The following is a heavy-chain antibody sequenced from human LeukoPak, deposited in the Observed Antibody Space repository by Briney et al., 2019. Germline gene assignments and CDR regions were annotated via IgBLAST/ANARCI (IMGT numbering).Heavy chain of an antibody. CDR1: GGSISSSSYY. D-gene: IGHD6-25*01. CDR3: ARGPYSSDAGY. Sequence: SETLSLTCTVSGGSISSSSYYWGWIRQPPGKGLEWIGSIYYSGSTYYNPSPKSRVTISVDTSKNQFSLKLSSVTAADTAVYYCARGPYSSDAGYWGQGTLVTVSS. V-gene: IGHV4-39*01. J-gene: IGHJ4*02. CDR2: IYYSGST.